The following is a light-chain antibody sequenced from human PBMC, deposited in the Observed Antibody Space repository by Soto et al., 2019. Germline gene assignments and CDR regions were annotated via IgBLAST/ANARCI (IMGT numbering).Light chain of an antibody. V-gene: IGKV3-20*01. Sequence: EIVLTQSPGTLSLSPGERATLSCRASQSVRNNYLAWYQQKLGQAPRLLIYGASTRATGIPDRFSGSGSGTDFTLTISRLEPEDFAVYSCQQYGTFPYVFGQGTKLEIK. CDR2: GAS. J-gene: IGKJ2*01. CDR1: QSVRNNY. CDR3: QQYGTFPYV.